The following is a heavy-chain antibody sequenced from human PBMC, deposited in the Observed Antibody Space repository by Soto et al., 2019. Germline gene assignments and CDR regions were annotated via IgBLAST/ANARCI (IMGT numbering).Heavy chain of an antibody. V-gene: IGHV1-69*13. J-gene: IGHJ4*02. CDR2: IIPIFGTA. CDR3: ARGPFTMVRGVIITFYYFDY. D-gene: IGHD3-10*01. CDR1: GGTFSSYA. Sequence: SVKVSCKASGGTFSSYAISWVRQAPGQGLEWMGGIIPIFGTANYAQKFQGRVTITADESTSTAYMELSSLRSEDTAVYYCARGPFTMVRGVIITFYYFDYWGQGTLVTVSS.